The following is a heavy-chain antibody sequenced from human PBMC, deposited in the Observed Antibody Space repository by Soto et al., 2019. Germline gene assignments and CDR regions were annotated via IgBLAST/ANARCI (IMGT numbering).Heavy chain of an antibody. CDR1: GFTFSSYA. CDR3: ASLCGGDCYSNY. D-gene: IGHD2-21*02. Sequence: EVQLLESGGGLVQPGGSLRLSCAASGFTFSSYAMSWVRQAPGKGLEWVSAISGSGGSTYYADSVKGRFTISRDNSKNTLYLQMNSLRAEDTAVYYCASLCGGDCYSNYWGQGTLVTVSS. V-gene: IGHV3-23*01. J-gene: IGHJ4*02. CDR2: ISGSGGST.